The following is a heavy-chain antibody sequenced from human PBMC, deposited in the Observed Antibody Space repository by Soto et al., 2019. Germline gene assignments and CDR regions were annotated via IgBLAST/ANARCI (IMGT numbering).Heavy chain of an antibody. CDR2: INHSGST. CDR3: ARGTWLRFRDWFDP. Sequence: PSETLSLTCAVYGGSSSGYYWSWIRQPPGKGLEWIGEINHSGSTNYNPSLKSRVTISVDTSKNQFSLKLSSVTAADTAVYYCARGTWLRFRDWFDPWGQGTLVTVSS. CDR1: GGSSSGYY. V-gene: IGHV4-34*01. D-gene: IGHD5-12*01. J-gene: IGHJ5*02.